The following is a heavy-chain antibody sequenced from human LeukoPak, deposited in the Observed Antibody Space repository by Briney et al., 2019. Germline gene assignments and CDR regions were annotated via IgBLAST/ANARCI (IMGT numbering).Heavy chain of an antibody. Sequence: GGSLRLSCAASGFTFSSYAMHWVRQAPGKGLEWVAVISYDGSNKYYADSVKGRFTISRDNSKNTLYLQMNSLRAEDTAVYYCAIAPYYDSGDLYFFAYWGQGTLVTVSS. D-gene: IGHD3-22*01. CDR2: ISYDGSNK. CDR3: AIAPYYDSGDLYFFAY. J-gene: IGHJ4*02. CDR1: GFTFSSYA. V-gene: IGHV3-30-3*01.